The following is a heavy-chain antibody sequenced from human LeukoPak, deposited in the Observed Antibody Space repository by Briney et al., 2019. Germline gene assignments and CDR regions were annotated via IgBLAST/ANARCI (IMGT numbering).Heavy chain of an antibody. CDR3: ARNHPGSGWYITS. CDR1: SGTLSVYY. V-gene: IGHV4-4*07. J-gene: IGHJ4*02. Sequence: SETLSLTCTVSSGTLSVYYWSCIRQPAGKGLEWIGRMYTSGSTTYNPSFQSRVTMSVDKSKNQFSLKLTSVTAADTAVYYCARNHPGSGWYITSWGQGTLVTVSS. D-gene: IGHD6-19*01. CDR2: MYTSGST.